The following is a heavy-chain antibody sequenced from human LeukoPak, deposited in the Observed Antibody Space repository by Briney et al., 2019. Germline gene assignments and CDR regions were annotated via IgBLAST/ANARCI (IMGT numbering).Heavy chain of an antibody. CDR2: IYYSGST. D-gene: IGHD3-9*01. V-gene: IGHV4-31*03. J-gene: IGHJ4*02. Sequence: SQTLSLTCTVSGGSISSGGYYWSWIRQHPGKGLEWIGYIYYSGSTYYNPSLKSRVTISVDTAKNQFSLKLSSVTAADTAVYYCASHFDPRGGFDYWGQGTLVTVSS. CDR3: ASHFDPRGGFDY. CDR1: GGSISSGGYY.